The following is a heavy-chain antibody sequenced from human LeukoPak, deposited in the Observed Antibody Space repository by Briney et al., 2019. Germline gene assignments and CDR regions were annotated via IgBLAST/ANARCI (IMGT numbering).Heavy chain of an antibody. CDR2: ISAYNGNT. CDR1: GYTFTSYG. J-gene: IGHJ4*02. D-gene: IGHD5-12*01. CDR3: AREYSGYDWGQFDY. V-gene: IGHV1-18*01. Sequence: ASVKVSCKASGYTFTSYGISWVRQAPGQGLEWMGWISAYNGNTNYAQKLQGRVTMTTDTSTSTAYMELRSLRSDDTAVYYCAREYSGYDWGQFDYWGQGTLVTVST.